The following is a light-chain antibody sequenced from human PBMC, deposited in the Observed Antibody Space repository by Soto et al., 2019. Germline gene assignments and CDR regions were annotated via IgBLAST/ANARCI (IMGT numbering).Light chain of an antibody. J-gene: IGLJ3*02. CDR2: EVS. V-gene: IGLV2-14*03. Sequence: QSALTQPASVSGSPGQAITISCTGTSSDAGGYNYVYWFQQHPGKAPKLKIYEVSNRPSGVSNRFSGSKSGYTASLTISELQAEDEADYYCTSFTSSSTWVLGGGTKVTVL. CDR3: TSFTSSSTWV. CDR1: SSDAGGYNY.